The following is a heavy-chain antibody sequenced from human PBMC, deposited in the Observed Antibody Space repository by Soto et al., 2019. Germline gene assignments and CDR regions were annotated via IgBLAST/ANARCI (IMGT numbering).Heavy chain of an antibody. CDR3: ARDMLADSSGYSFDY. CDR2: ISYDGSNK. Sequence: TGGYLRLSCAASGFTFSSYAMHWVRQAPGKGLEWVAVISYDGSNKYYADSVKGRFTISRDNAKNSLYLQMNSLRAEDTAVYYCARDMLADSSGYSFDYWGQGTLVTVSS. V-gene: IGHV3-30-3*01. D-gene: IGHD3-22*01. J-gene: IGHJ4*02. CDR1: GFTFSSYA.